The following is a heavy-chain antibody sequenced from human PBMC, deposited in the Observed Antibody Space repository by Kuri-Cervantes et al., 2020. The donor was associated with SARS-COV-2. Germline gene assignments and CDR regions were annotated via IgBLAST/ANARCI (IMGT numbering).Heavy chain of an antibody. CDR1: GFSLSRTD. CDR3: AKDRVGVQDF. CDR2: ISHDGKNK. V-gene: IGHV3-30*18. J-gene: IGHJ4*02. D-gene: IGHD2-21*01. Sequence: GESLKISCAASGFSLSRTDMHWVRQAPGKGLEWVAVISHDGKNKKCIASGKGRFTISRDNSQNTLYLYMKSLRSEDTAMYYCAKDRVGVQDFWGQGTLVTVSS.